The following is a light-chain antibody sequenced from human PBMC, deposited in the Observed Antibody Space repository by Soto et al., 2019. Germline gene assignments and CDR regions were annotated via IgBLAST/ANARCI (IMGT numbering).Light chain of an antibody. CDR2: DAS. Sequence: EIVLTQSPATLSLSPGERATLSCRASQSINRHLAWYRQKPGQAPRLLIYDASNRATGIPARFSGSGSGTDFTHTISSLEHEDFGVYYCQERSNWPPVTFGGGTKVEIK. CDR3: QERSNWPPVT. CDR1: QSINRH. V-gene: IGKV3-11*01. J-gene: IGKJ4*01.